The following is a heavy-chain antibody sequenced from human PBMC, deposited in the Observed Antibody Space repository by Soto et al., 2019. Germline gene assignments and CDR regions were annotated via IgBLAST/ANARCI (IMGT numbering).Heavy chain of an antibody. CDR3: AKDWAARGDYVWYFDL. CDR2: FSGSGGST. Sequence: EVQLLESGGGLVQPGGSLRLSCAASGFTFSSYAMSWVRQAPGKGLEWVSAFSGSGGSTYYADSVKGRFTISRDNSKKTLYLQTNSLRAEDTAVYYCAKDWAARGDYVWYFDLWGRGTLVTVSS. V-gene: IGHV3-23*01. CDR1: GFTFSSYA. D-gene: IGHD4-17*01. J-gene: IGHJ2*01.